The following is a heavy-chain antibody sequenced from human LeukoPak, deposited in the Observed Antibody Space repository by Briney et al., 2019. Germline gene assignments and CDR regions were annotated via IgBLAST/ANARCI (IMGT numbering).Heavy chain of an antibody. CDR2: IYTSGST. J-gene: IGHJ4*02. CDR1: GGSISSGSYY. Sequence: SQTLSLTCTVSGGSISSGSYYWSWIRQPAGKGLEWIGRIYTSGSTNYNPSLKSRVTISVDTSKNQFSLKLSSVTAADTAVYYCARETYYDFWSGYGNGQIDYWGQGTLVTVSS. V-gene: IGHV4-61*02. CDR3: ARETYYDFWSGYGNGQIDY. D-gene: IGHD3-3*01.